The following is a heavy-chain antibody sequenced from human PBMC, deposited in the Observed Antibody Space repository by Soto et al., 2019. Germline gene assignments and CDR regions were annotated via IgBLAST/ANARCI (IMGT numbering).Heavy chain of an antibody. CDR2: MSYDGSKI. Sequence: WGSLILSCAASGFTLSSQAMHWVRQAPGKGLEWLALMSYDGSKIYYGAYVKGRFTISRDNSKNTLSLQMTSLRPEDTAVYYCAKDRGSYPGPLDSWGQGTLVTVSS. J-gene: IGHJ4*02. CDR3: AKDRGSYPGPLDS. D-gene: IGHD3-16*02. CDR1: GFTLSSQA. V-gene: IGHV3-30*18.